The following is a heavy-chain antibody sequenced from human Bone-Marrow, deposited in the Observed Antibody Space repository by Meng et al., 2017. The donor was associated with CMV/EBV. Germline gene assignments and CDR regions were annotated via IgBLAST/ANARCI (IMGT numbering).Heavy chain of an antibody. D-gene: IGHD3-9*01. Sequence: ASVKVSCKASGYTFTSYYMHWVRQAPGQGLEWMGIINPSGGSTSYAQKFQGRVTMTRDTPTSTVYMELSSLRSEDTDVYYCARDLRYFDWSTHPFDYWGQGTLVTVSS. CDR2: INPSGGST. J-gene: IGHJ4*02. CDR1: GYTFTSYY. CDR3: ARDLRYFDWSTHPFDY. V-gene: IGHV1-46*01.